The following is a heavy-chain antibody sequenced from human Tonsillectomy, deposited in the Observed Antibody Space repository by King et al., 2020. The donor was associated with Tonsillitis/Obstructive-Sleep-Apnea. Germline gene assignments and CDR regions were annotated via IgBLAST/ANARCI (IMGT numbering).Heavy chain of an antibody. Sequence: QLQESGPGLVKPSETLSLTCTVSGVSISSSSYYWGWIRQPPGKGLEWIGSIYYSWSTYYNPSFKGRVTLSVDTSKNQFSLRLSSVTAADTAVYYCARHGGGVVDIVATMRFDYWGQGTLVTVSS. CDR1: GVSISSSSYY. CDR2: IYYSWST. D-gene: IGHD5-12*01. V-gene: IGHV4-39*01. CDR3: ARHGGGVVDIVATMRFDY. J-gene: IGHJ4*02.